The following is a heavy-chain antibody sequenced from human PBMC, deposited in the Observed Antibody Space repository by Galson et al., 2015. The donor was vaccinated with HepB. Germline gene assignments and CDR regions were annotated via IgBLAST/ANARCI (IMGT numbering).Heavy chain of an antibody. J-gene: IGHJ4*02. CDR3: ARIVASGYSHINFDY. CDR1: GFTVSSNY. CDR2: IYSGGST. Sequence: SLRLSCAASGFTVSSNYMSWVRQAPGKGLEWVSVIYSGGSTYYADSVKGRFTISRDNSKNTLYLQMNSLRAEDTAVYYCARIVASGYSHINFDYWGQGTLVTVSS. V-gene: IGHV3-53*01. D-gene: IGHD6-13*01.